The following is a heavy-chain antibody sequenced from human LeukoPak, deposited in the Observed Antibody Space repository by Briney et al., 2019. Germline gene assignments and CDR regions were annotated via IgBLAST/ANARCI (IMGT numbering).Heavy chain of an antibody. Sequence: SETLSLTCTVSGGSISSSSHYWGWIRQPPGKGLEWIGSISNSGSTYYNPSLKSRVTISVDTSNNQFSLKLSSVTAADTAVYYCARGGMVRENNWFDPWGQGTLVTVSS. D-gene: IGHD3-10*01. CDR3: ARGGMVRENNWFDP. CDR2: ISNSGST. CDR1: GGSISSSSHY. V-gene: IGHV4-39*07. J-gene: IGHJ5*02.